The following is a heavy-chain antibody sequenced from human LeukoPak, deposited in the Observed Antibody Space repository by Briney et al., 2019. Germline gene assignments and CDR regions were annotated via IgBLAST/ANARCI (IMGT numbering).Heavy chain of an antibody. CDR1: GYTFTSYG. CDR3: ARSIVGAANFDY. J-gene: IGHJ4*02. CDR2: ISAYNGNT. D-gene: IGHD1-26*01. Sequence: ASVKVSCKASGYTFTSYGISWVRQAPGQGLEWMGWISAYNGNTNYAQKFQGRVTMTRDTSISTAYMELSRLRSDDTGVYYCARSIVGAANFDYWGQGTLVTVSS. V-gene: IGHV1-18*01.